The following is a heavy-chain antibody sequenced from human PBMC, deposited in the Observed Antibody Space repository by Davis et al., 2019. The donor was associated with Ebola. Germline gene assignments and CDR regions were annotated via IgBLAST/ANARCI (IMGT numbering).Heavy chain of an antibody. CDR1: GYTFTSYG. CDR2: ISAYNGNT. J-gene: IGHJ6*02. D-gene: IGHD3-10*01. CDR3: ARDGSGSYYPVLYYYYGMDV. V-gene: IGHV1-18*01. Sequence: ASVKVSCKASGYTFTSYGISWVRQAPGQGLEWMGWISAYNGNTNYAQKLQGRVTMTTDTSTSTAYMELRSLRSDDTAVYYCARDGSGSYYPVLYYYYGMDVWGQGTTVTVSS.